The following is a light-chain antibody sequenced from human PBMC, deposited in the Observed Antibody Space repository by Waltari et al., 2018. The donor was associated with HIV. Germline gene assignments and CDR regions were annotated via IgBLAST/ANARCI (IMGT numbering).Light chain of an antibody. Sequence: QSVLTQPPSVSAAPGQRVTISCSGSTPNIGTNYVSWYQQFPGTAPKLPLYDNNHRSSGIPDRFAGSKSGTSATLAITGLQTEDEADYYCGTWDTSLSAGLFGGGTKVTVL. CDR1: TPNIGTNY. V-gene: IGLV1-51*01. J-gene: IGLJ2*01. CDR2: DNN. CDR3: GTWDTSLSAGL.